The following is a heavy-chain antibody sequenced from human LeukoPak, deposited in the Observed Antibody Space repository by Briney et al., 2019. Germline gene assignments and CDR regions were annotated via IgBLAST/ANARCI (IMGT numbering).Heavy chain of an antibody. D-gene: IGHD5-12*01. V-gene: IGHV4-59*08. Sequence: SETLSLTCTVSGGSISSYYWSWIRQPPGKGLEWIGYIYYSGSTNYNPSLKSRVTISVDTSKNQFSLKLSSVTAADTAVYYCARHTEATNNFDYWGQGTLVTVSS. CDR1: GGSISSYY. CDR2: IYYSGST. J-gene: IGHJ4*02. CDR3: ARHTEATNNFDY.